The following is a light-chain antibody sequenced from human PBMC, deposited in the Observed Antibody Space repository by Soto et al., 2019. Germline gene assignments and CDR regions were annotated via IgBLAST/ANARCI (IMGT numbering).Light chain of an antibody. CDR3: CSYAAGSTYV. CDR2: EGS. CDR1: SSDVGSYNL. Sequence: QSVLTQPRSVSGSPGQSVTISCTGTSSDVGSYNLVSWYQQHPGKAPKLMIYEGSKRPSGVSNRFSGSKSDNTASLTISGLQAEDETDYYCCSYAAGSTYVFGTGTKVTVL. J-gene: IGLJ1*01. V-gene: IGLV2-23*01.